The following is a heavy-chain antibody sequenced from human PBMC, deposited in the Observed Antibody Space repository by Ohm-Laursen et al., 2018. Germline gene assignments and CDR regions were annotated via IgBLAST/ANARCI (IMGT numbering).Heavy chain of an antibody. J-gene: IGHJ5*02. V-gene: IGHV3-9*01. Sequence: SLRLSCAASGFTFDDYAMHWVRQAPGKGLEWVSGISWNSGSIGYADSVKGRFTTSRDNAKNSLYLQMNSLRADDTAVYYCARGAYASWGQGTLVTVSS. CDR2: ISWNSGSI. D-gene: IGHD3-16*01. CDR3: ARGAYAS. CDR1: GFTFDDYA.